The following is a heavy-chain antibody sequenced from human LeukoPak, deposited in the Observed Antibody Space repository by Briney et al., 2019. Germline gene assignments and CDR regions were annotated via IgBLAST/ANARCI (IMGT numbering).Heavy chain of an antibody. CDR1: GGTFSSYA. Sequence: SVKVSCKASGGTFSSYAISWVRQAPGQGLEWMGGIIPIFGTANYAQKFQGRVTITADKSTSTAYMELSSLRSEDTAVYYCATGGIAVADHGVRDYWGQGTLVTVSS. D-gene: IGHD6-19*01. V-gene: IGHV1-69*06. CDR2: IIPIFGTA. J-gene: IGHJ4*02. CDR3: ATGGIAVADHGVRDY.